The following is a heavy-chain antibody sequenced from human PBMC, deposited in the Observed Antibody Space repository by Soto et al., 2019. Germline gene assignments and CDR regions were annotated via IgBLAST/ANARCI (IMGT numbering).Heavy chain of an antibody. CDR3: AKALWFGESSHYFDY. D-gene: IGHD3-10*01. V-gene: IGHV3-23*01. CDR1: GFGFDSYA. J-gene: IGHJ4*02. Sequence: EVQLLESGGGLVQVGGSLRLSCVGSGFGFDSYAMSWVRQAPGKGLGWVSGIGSSGGAIGYADSVRGRFTISRDNSRNALYLHMNSLRAGDTAVYYCAKALWFGESSHYFDYWGQGTLVTVSS. CDR2: IGSSGGAI.